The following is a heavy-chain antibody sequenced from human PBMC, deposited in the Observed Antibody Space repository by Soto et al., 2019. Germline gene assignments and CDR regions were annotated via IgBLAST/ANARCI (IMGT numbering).Heavy chain of an antibody. CDR2: TYFRGSA. CDR1: GVSITSHY. J-gene: IGHJ5*02. CDR3: ARDLRSRGWFDP. V-gene: IGHV4-59*11. Sequence: PSETLSLTCDVSGVSITSHYWNWIRQSPGMGLEWIGSTYFRGSASYNPSLKSRVTISLDTSKDQLPLTLSAVTAADSAVYYCARDLRSRGWFDPWGPGILVTV.